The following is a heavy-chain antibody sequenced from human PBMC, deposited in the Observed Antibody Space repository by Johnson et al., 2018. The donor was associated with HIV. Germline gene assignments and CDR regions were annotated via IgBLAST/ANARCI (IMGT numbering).Heavy chain of an antibody. Sequence: VQLVESGGGLVQPGRSLRLSCTASGFTFGDYAMSWVRQAPGKGLAWVSSISCGGRTYYADSVKGRFTISRDNSRNTLYLQMTSLRAEDTAVYYCARGGYLDAFDIWGQGTMVTVSS. CDR1: GFTFGDYA. CDR3: ARGGYLDAFDI. J-gene: IGHJ3*02. D-gene: IGHD6-13*01. V-gene: IGHV3-66*02. CDR2: ISCGGRT.